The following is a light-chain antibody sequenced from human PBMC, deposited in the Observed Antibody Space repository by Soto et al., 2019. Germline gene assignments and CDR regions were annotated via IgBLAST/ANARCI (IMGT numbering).Light chain of an antibody. CDR1: QSVSSSS. Sequence: EIVLTQSPGTLSLSPGKRATLSCRASQSVSSSSLAWYQQRPGQAPRLLIYGASRRASGIPDRFSGTGTGTDFILTISRLEPEDSAVYYCHQYGSSPWTFGPGTKVEV. CDR2: GAS. V-gene: IGKV3-20*01. J-gene: IGKJ1*01. CDR3: HQYGSSPWT.